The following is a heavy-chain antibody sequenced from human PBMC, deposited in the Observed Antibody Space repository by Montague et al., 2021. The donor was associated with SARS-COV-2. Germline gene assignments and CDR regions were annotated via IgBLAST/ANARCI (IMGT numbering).Heavy chain of an antibody. CDR3: ARQALNDYSSAWAFGFDY. D-gene: IGHD6-6*01. CDR1: DGSISSYY. V-gene: IGHV4-59*08. Sequence: SETLSLTCTVSDGSISSYYWSWIRQPPGKGLEWIGYIYYSGSTNYNPSLKSRVTISVDTSKNQLSLKLSSVTAADTAVYYCARQALNDYSSAWAFGFDYWGQGTLVTVSS. J-gene: IGHJ4*02. CDR2: IYYSGST.